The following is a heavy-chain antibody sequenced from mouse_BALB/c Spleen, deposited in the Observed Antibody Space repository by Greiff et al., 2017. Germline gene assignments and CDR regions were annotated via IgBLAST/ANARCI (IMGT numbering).Heavy chain of an antibody. J-gene: IGHJ4*01. V-gene: IGHV2-6-4*01. CDR2: IWGGGST. CDR3: ARAYYYGGSCAMDY. Sequence: QVQLKESGPGLVTPSQCLTITCTVSGFSLTSYSVHWVRQPPGKGLEWLGMIWGGGSTDYHSALKSRLTISNDNTKSQVFLKMNSLQTDNTTMYYCARAYYYGGSCAMDYWGQGTSVTVSS. D-gene: IGHD1-1*02. CDR1: GFSLTSYS.